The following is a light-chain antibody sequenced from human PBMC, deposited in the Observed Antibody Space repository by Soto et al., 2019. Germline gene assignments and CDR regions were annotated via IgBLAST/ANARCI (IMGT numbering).Light chain of an antibody. V-gene: IGKV1-39*01. CDR2: AAS. CDR1: QSISSY. J-gene: IGKJ2*01. CDR3: QQSYSTRYT. Sequence: DIRMTQSPSSLSASVGDRVTITCRASQSISSYLNWYQQKPGKAPKLLIYAASSLQSGVPSRFSGSGSGTDLTLTISSLQPEDFATYYCQQSYSTRYTFGQGTKLEIK.